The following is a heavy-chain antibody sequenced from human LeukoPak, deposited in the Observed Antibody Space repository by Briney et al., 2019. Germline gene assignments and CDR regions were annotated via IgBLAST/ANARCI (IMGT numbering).Heavy chain of an antibody. V-gene: IGHV4-59*01. Sequence: PSETLSLTCTVSGGSISSYYWSWIRQPPGKGLEWIGYIYYSGSTNYNPSLKSRVTISVDTSKNQFSLKLSSVTAADTAVYYCASYATDTDAFDIWGQGTMVTVSS. D-gene: IGHD3-16*01. J-gene: IGHJ3*02. CDR1: GGSISSYY. CDR3: ASYATDTDAFDI. CDR2: IYYSGST.